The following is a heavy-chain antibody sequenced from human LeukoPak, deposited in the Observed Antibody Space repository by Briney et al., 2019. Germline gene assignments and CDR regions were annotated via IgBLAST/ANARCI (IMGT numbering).Heavy chain of an antibody. J-gene: IGHJ4*02. CDR2: INAGNGNT. D-gene: IGHD4-23*01. CDR3: ARDDGGTLNY. Sequence: ASVKVSCKASGYTFTSSGISWVRQAPGQGLEWMGWINAGNGNTKYSQKFQGRVTITRDTSASTAYMELSSLRSEDTAVYYCARDDGGTLNYWGQGALVTVSS. CDR1: GYTFTSSG. V-gene: IGHV1-3*01.